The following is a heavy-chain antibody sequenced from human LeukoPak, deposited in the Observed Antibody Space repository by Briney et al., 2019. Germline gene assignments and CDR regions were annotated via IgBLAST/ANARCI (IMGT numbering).Heavy chain of an antibody. D-gene: IGHD2-2*01. J-gene: IGHJ5*02. Sequence: PGASVKVSCKASGYTFTSYGISWVRPAPGQGLEWMGWISAYNGNTNYAQKLQGRVTMTTDTSTSTAYMELRSLRSDDSAVYYCARDQEDCSNTSCYRGWFDPWGQGTLVTVSS. CDR1: GYTFTSYG. V-gene: IGHV1-18*01. CDR2: ISAYNGNT. CDR3: ARDQEDCSNTSCYRGWFDP.